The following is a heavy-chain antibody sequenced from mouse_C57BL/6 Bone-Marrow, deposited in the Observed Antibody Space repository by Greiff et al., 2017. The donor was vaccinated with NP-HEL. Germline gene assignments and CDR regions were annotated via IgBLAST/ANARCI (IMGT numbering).Heavy chain of an antibody. V-gene: IGHV1-69*01. CDR1: GYTFTSYW. D-gene: IGHD1-1*01. Sequence: QVQLQQPGAELVMPGASVKLSCKASGYTFTSYWMHWVKQRPGQGLEWIGEIDPSDSYTNSNQKFKGKSTLTVDKSSSTAYMQLSSLTSEDSAVYYCARHYGSWFAYWGQGTLVTVSA. J-gene: IGHJ3*01. CDR2: IDPSDSYT. CDR3: ARHYGSWFAY.